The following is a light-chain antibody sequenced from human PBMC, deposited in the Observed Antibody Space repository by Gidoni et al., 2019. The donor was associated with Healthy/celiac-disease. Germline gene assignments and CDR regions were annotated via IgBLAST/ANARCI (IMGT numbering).Light chain of an antibody. J-gene: IGKJ2*01. CDR2: AAS. V-gene: IGKV1-39*01. CDR1: QSISSY. Sequence: DRDTITCRASQSISSYLNWYQQKPGKAPKLLIYAASSLQSGVPSRFSGSGSGTDFTLTISSLQPEDFATYYCQQSYSTPYTFGQGTKLEIK. CDR3: QQSYSTPYT.